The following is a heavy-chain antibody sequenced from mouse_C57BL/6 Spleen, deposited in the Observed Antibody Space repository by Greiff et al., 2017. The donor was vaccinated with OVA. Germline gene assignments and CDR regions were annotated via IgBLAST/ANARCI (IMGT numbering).Heavy chain of an antibody. CDR1: GYTFTSYW. J-gene: IGHJ4*01. Sequence: QVQLQQPGAELVMPGASVKLSCKASGYTFTSYWMHWVKQRPGQGLAWIGELDPSDSYTYSNQTFKGQSTLTVDKYSRTAFMQLRSLTSEDSAVYYCARKSHDNGSSYDYAMDYWGQGTSVTVSS. CDR2: LDPSDSYT. CDR3: ARKSHDNGSSYDYAMDY. V-gene: IGHV1-69*01. D-gene: IGHD1-1*01.